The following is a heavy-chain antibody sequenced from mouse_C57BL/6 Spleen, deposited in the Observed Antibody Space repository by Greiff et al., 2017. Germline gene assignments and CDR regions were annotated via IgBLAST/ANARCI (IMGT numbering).Heavy chain of an antibody. D-gene: IGHD1-1*01. CDR1: GYTFTSYW. V-gene: IGHV1-64*01. CDR3: ARKEPNFLRSVDY. Sequence: QVQLQQPGAELVKPGASVKLSCKASGYTFTSYWMHWVKQRPGQGLEWIGMIHPNSGSTNYNEKFKSKATLTVDKSSSTAYMQLSSLTSEDSAVYYCARKEPNFLRSVDYWGQGTTRTVSS. CDR2: IHPNSGST. J-gene: IGHJ2*01.